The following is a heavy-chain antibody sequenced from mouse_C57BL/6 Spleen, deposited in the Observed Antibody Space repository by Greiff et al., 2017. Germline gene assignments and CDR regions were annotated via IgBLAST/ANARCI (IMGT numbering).Heavy chain of an antibody. V-gene: IGHV1-81*01. CDR3: TYDYDGKDYFDY. CDR1: GYTFTSYG. Sequence: QVQLQQSGAELARPGASVKLSCKASGYTFTSYGISWVKQRTGQGLEWIGEIYPRSGNTYYNEKFKGKATLTADKSSSTAYMELRSLTSEDSAVYFCTYDYDGKDYFDYWGQGTTLTVSS. CDR2: IYPRSGNT. D-gene: IGHD2-4*01. J-gene: IGHJ2*01.